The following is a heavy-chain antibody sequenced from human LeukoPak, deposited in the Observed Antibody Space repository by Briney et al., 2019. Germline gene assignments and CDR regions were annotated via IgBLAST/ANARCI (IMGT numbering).Heavy chain of an antibody. CDR3: ARQTGSGLFILP. D-gene: IGHD3/OR15-3a*01. Sequence: SETLSLTCTVSGGSISSSSYYWGWIRQPPGKGLEWIGSIYYTGNTYYNASLKSRVTISIDTSKNQISLRLTSVTATDTAVYYCARQTGSGLFILPGGQGTLVTVSS. CDR2: IYYTGNT. V-gene: IGHV4-39*01. J-gene: IGHJ4*02. CDR1: GGSISSSSYY.